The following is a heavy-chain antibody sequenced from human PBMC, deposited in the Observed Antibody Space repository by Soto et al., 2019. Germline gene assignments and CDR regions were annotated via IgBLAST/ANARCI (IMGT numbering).Heavy chain of an antibody. J-gene: IGHJ4*02. Sequence: GGSLRLSCAGSGFTFSGSAMHWVRQASGKGLEWVGRIRSKANSYATAYAASVKGRFTISRDDSKNTAYLQMNSLKTEDTAVYYCTSGPMVGAHDYRGQGTLVTRSS. V-gene: IGHV3-73*01. CDR3: TSGPMVGAHDY. D-gene: IGHD3-10*01. CDR1: GFTFSGSA. CDR2: IRSKANSYAT.